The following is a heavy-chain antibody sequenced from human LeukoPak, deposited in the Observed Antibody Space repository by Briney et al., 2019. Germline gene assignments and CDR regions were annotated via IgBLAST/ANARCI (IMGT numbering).Heavy chain of an antibody. J-gene: IGHJ3*02. D-gene: IGHD1-7*01. V-gene: IGHV6-1*01. CDR2: TYYRSKWYN. CDR3: ARAKLELRAFDI. CDR1: GDSVSSDSAA. Sequence: SQTLSLTCAISGDSVSSDSAAWNWIRQSPSRGLEWLGRTYYRSKWYNDYAVSVKSRITINPDTSKNQFSLQLNSVTPVDTAVYYCARAKLELRAFDIWGQGTMVTVSS.